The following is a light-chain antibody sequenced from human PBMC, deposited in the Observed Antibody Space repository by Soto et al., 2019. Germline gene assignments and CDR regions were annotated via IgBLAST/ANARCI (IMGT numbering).Light chain of an antibody. V-gene: IGKV3-15*01. CDR3: QQYNNRWT. CDR2: GAS. CDR1: QSVSSN. Sequence: IVLTRSPATMYVCPWERDNLCCRASQSVSSNLAWYQQKPGQAPRLLIYGASTRATGIPDGFSGSGSGTEFTLTISSLQSEDFAVYYCQQYNNRWTFGQGIKVDI. J-gene: IGKJ1*01.